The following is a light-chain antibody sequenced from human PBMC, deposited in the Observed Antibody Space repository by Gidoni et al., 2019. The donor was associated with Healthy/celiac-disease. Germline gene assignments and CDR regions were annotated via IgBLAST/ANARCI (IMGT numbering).Light chain of an antibody. CDR1: QGISNY. J-gene: IGKJ3*01. CDR3: QKYNRPLT. CDR2: AAS. V-gene: IGKV1-27*01. Sequence: DIQMTQSPSSLSASVGDRVTITCRASQGISNYLAWYQQKPGKVPKLLIYAASTLQSGVPSRFSGSGSGTDFTLTISSLQPEDVATYYCQKYNRPLTFGPGTKVDIK.